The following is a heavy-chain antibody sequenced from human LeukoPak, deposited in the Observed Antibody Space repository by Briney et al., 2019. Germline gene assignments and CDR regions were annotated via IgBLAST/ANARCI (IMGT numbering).Heavy chain of an antibody. D-gene: IGHD4-17*01. Sequence: ASVKVSCKASGYTFTSYYMHWVRQAPGQGLEWMGVINPSGGSTNYAQKFQGRVTMTRDTSTSTVYMELSSLRSEDTAVYYCARDSTVTTFRGCVDPWGQGTLVTVSS. V-gene: IGHV1-46*01. CDR3: ARDSTVTTFRGCVDP. J-gene: IGHJ5*02. CDR2: INPSGGST. CDR1: GYTFTSYY.